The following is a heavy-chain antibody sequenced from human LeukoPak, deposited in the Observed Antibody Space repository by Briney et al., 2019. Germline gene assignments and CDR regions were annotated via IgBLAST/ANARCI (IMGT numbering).Heavy chain of an antibody. Sequence: ASVKVSCKASGYAFTSYGISWVRQASGQGLEWMGWISAYNGNTNYAQKLQGRVTMTTDTSTSTAYMELRSLRSDDTAVYYCARHSIYCSSTSCYAPWGQGTLVTVSS. CDR2: ISAYNGNT. D-gene: IGHD2-2*01. CDR3: ARHSIYCSSTSCYAP. CDR1: GYAFTSYG. V-gene: IGHV1-18*01. J-gene: IGHJ5*02.